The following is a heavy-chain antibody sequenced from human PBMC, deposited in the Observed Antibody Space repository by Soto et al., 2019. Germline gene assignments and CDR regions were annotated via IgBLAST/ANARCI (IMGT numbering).Heavy chain of an antibody. CDR2: IIPIFGTA. J-gene: IGHJ5*02. V-gene: IGHV1-69*01. Sequence: QVQLVQSGAEVKKPGSSVKVSCKASGGTFSSYAISWVRQAPGQGLEWMGGIIPIFGTANYAQKFQGRVTMTADESTSTDYMELSSLRSEDTAVYYCARTDYYGSGSYYRGWFDPWGQGTLVTVSS. CDR1: GGTFSSYA. CDR3: ARTDYYGSGSYYRGWFDP. D-gene: IGHD3-10*01.